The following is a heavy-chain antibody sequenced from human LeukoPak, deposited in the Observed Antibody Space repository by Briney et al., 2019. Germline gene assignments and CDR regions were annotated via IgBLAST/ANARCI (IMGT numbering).Heavy chain of an antibody. Sequence: QPGGSLRLSCAASGFTFSSYGMHWVRQAPGKGLEWVAVISYDGSNKYYADSVKGRFTISRDNSKDTLYLQMNSLRAEDTAVYYCAKGGRDSSSWYLDYWGQGTLVTVSS. D-gene: IGHD6-13*01. CDR2: ISYDGSNK. CDR3: AKGGRDSSSWYLDY. V-gene: IGHV3-30*18. J-gene: IGHJ4*02. CDR1: GFTFSSYG.